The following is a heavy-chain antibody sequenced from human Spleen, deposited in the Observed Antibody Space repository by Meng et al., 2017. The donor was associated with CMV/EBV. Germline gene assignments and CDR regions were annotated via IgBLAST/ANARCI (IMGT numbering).Heavy chain of an antibody. Sequence: CEASGSTFNAYYIHWVRQAPGQGLEWMGWINPNSGGTNYAQKFQGRVTMTRDTSISTAYMELSRLRSDDTAVYYCARVGLSGSYYDYWGQGTLVTVSS. V-gene: IGHV1-2*02. CDR3: ARVGLSGSYYDY. CDR1: GSTFNAYY. J-gene: IGHJ4*02. D-gene: IGHD1-26*01. CDR2: INPNSGGT.